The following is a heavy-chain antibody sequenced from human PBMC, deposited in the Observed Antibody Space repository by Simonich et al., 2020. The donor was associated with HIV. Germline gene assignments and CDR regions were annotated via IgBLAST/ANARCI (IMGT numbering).Heavy chain of an antibody. V-gene: IGHV4-39*01. CDR3: ARHLGLAGSNWFDA. Sequence: QLQLQESGPGLVKPSETLSLTCTVSGGSISSSSYYWGWIRRPPGKGLEWIGEINHSGNTNYNPSLKSRVTMSVDTSKNQFSLKLNSVTAADTAVYYCARHLGLAGSNWFDAWGQGTLVTVFS. CDR2: INHSGNT. D-gene: IGHD6-19*01. CDR1: GGSISSSSYY. J-gene: IGHJ5*02.